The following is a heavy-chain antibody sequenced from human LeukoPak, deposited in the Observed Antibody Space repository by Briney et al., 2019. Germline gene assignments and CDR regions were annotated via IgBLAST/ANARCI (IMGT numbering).Heavy chain of an antibody. CDR3: AKGSNFAFDN. CDR2: INPDGTAA. Sequence: GGSLRLSCAASGFSFSNFWMHWVRQVPGMGLMWVSQINPDGTAALYADSVKGRFTISRDNAKSTLYLEMSTLRADDTAVYYCAKGSNFAFDNWGQGILVTVSS. CDR1: GFSFSNFW. J-gene: IGHJ4*02. D-gene: IGHD1-1*01. V-gene: IGHV3-74*01.